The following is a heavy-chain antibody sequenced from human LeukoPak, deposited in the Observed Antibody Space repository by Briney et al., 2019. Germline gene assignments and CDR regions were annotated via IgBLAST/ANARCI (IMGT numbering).Heavy chain of an antibody. V-gene: IGHV4-59*08. CDR2: IYYSGST. Sequence: SETLSLTCTVSGGSISSYYWSWIRQPPGKGLEWIGYIYYSGSTNYNPSLKSRITISVDTSKTQFSLKLSSVTAADTAVYYCARLQGSYYFDYWGQGTLVTVSS. J-gene: IGHJ4*02. CDR1: GGSISSYY. CDR3: ARLQGSYYFDY. D-gene: IGHD1-26*01.